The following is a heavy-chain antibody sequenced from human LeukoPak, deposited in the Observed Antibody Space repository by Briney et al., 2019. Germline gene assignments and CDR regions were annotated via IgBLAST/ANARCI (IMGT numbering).Heavy chain of an antibody. V-gene: IGHV4-30-2*01. CDR3: ARDTRGEADY. D-gene: IGHD1-1*01. Sequence: PSQTLSLTCAVSGGSISSGGYSWSWTRQPPGKGPEWIGYIYHSGSTYYNPSLKSRVTISVDRSKNQFSLKLSSVTAADTAVYYCARDTRGEADYWGQGTLVTVSS. CDR1: GGSISSGGYS. CDR2: IYHSGST. J-gene: IGHJ4*02.